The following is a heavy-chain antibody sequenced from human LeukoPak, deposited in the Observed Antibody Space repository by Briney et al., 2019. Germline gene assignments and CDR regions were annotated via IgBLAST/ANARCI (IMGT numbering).Heavy chain of an antibody. CDR1: GFTFSSYA. J-gene: IGHJ6*02. D-gene: IGHD7-27*01. CDR2: ISYDGSNK. CDR3: ARGRPWGYYYGMDV. V-gene: IGHV3-30-3*01. Sequence: GGSLRLSCAASGFTFSSYAMHWVRQAPGKGLEWVAVISYDGSNKYYADSVKGRFTISRDSSKNTLYLQMNSLRAEDTAVYYCARGRPWGYYYGMDVWGQGTTVTVSS.